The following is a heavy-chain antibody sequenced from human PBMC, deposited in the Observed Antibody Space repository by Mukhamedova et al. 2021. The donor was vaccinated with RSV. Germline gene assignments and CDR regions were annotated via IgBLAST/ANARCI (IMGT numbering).Heavy chain of an antibody. CDR3: ARVSRRSGSYLFDP. V-gene: IGHV2-70*01. Sequence: WDDDKYYSTSLKTRLTISKDTSKNQVVLTMTNMDPVDTATYYCARVSRRSGSYLFDPWGQGTLVTVSS. J-gene: IGHJ5*02. D-gene: IGHD1-26*01. CDR2: WDDDK.